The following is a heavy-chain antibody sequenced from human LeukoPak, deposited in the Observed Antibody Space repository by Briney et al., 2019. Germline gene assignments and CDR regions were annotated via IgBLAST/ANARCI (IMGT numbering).Heavy chain of an antibody. CDR3: ARRETGCRTSCYNWFDP. J-gene: IGHJ5*02. D-gene: IGHD3-9*01. CDR1: GGSISSYY. CDR2: IYTSGST. Sequence: SETLSLTCTVSGGSISSYYWSWIRQPPGKGLEWIGYIYTSGSTNYNPSLKSRVTISVDTSKNQFSLKLSFVTAADTAVYYCARRETGCRTSCYNWFDPWGQGTLVTVSS. V-gene: IGHV4-4*09.